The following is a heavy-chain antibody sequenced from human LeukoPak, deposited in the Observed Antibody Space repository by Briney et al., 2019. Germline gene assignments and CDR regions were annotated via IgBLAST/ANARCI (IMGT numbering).Heavy chain of an antibody. CDR3: AKDAYTSSWYRFDP. CDR1: GFTFSSYA. V-gene: IGHV3-23*01. J-gene: IGHJ5*02. CDR2: ISGSGGGT. Sequence: GGSLRLSCAASGFTFSSYAMSWVRQAPGKGLEWVSAISGSGGGTSYADSVKGRFTISRDKSKNTLSLQMNSLRAEDTAVYYCAKDAYTSSWYRFDPWGQGTLVTVSS. D-gene: IGHD6-13*01.